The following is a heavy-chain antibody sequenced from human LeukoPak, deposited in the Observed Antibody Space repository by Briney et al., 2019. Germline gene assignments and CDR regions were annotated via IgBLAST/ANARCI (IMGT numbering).Heavy chain of an antibody. CDR2: IYYSGGT. J-gene: IGHJ4*02. CDR3: ARQGIVVVPAAIDY. CDR1: GGSISSSSYY. Sequence: SKTLSLTCTVSGGSISSSSYYWGWIRQPPGKGLEWIGSIYYSGGTYYNPSLKSRVTISVDTSKNQFSLKLSSVTAADTAVYYCARQGIVVVPAAIDYWGQGTLVTVSS. V-gene: IGHV4-39*01. D-gene: IGHD2-2*01.